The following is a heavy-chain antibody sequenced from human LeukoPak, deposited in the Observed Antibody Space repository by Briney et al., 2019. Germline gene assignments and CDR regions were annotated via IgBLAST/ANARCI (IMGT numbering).Heavy chain of an antibody. CDR3: ARGKREFTGWYPLFDY. Sequence: PSETLSLTCAVYGGSFSGYYWSWLRQSPAKGLEWVGEINHSGSTNHNPPLKSRLTISVDTSKAQFSLRLSSVTAADTAVYYCARGKREFTGWYPLFDYWGQGTLVTVSS. CDR2: INHSGST. V-gene: IGHV4-34*01. J-gene: IGHJ4*02. D-gene: IGHD6-19*01. CDR1: GGSFSGYY.